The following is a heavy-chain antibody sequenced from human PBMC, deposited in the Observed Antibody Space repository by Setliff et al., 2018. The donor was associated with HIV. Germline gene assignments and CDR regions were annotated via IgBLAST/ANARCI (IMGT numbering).Heavy chain of an antibody. D-gene: IGHD3-3*01. CDR3: ARVPITIFGVPSWYFDL. Sequence: ASVKVSCKASGYTFTSYAMHWVRQAPGQRLEWMGWINAGNGNTKYSQKFQGRVTITRDTSASTAYMELSSLRSEDTAVYYCARVPITIFGVPSWYFDLWGRGTLVTVYS. J-gene: IGHJ2*01. CDR2: INAGNGNT. CDR1: GYTFTSYA. V-gene: IGHV1-3*01.